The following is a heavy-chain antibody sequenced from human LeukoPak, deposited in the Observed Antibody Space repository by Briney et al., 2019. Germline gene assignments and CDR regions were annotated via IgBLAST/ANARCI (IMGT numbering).Heavy chain of an antibody. Sequence: PSETLSLTCTVSGGSISNYYWGWIRQPPGKGLEWIGNIYHSGSISYSPSLKSRVTISVDTSKNQFSLKLTSVTAADTAVYYCARALEGTTGRFDYWGQGTLVTVSS. CDR1: GGSISNYY. CDR3: ARALEGTTGRFDY. J-gene: IGHJ4*02. D-gene: IGHD1-7*01. CDR2: IYHSGSI. V-gene: IGHV4-38-2*02.